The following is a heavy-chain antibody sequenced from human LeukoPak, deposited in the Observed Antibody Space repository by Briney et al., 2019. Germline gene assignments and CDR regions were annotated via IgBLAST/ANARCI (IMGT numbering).Heavy chain of an antibody. D-gene: IGHD3-22*01. CDR1: GGSISSGDYY. V-gene: IGHV4-30-4*01. CDR3: ARGATYYYDSSGYFLFDP. J-gene: IGHJ5*02. CDR2: IYYSGST. Sequence: SETLSLTCTVSGGSISSGDYYWSWIRQPPGKGLEWIGYIYYSGSTYYNPSLKSRVTISVDTSKNQFSLKLSSVTAADTAVYYCARGATYYYDSSGYFLFDPWGQGTLVTVSS.